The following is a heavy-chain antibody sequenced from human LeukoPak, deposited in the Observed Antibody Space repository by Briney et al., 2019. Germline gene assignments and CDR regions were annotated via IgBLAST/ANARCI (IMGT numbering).Heavy chain of an antibody. Sequence: SETLSLTCTVSGGSINSGSYFWSWIRQPAGKGLEWIGRIYTSGITNYNSSLMSRATISIDTSKNQFSLKLSSVTAVDTAVYYCARSNSGSYRELDYWGQGALVTVSS. CDR2: IYTSGIT. CDR3: ARSNSGSYRELDY. CDR1: GGSINSGSYF. D-gene: IGHD1-26*01. J-gene: IGHJ4*02. V-gene: IGHV4-61*02.